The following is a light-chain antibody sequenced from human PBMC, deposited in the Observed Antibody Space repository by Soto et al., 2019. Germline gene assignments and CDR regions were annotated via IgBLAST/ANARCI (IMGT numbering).Light chain of an antibody. Sequence: QAVVTQSPSASASLGASVKLTCTLSSGHSSYAIAWHQHQAEKGPRYLMRLNSDGSHSKGDGIPDRFSGSSSGAERYLTISSLQSEDEADYYCQTWGSGIPVFGGGTKVTVL. J-gene: IGLJ2*01. CDR1: SGHSSYA. CDR3: QTWGSGIPV. CDR2: LNSDGSH. V-gene: IGLV4-69*01.